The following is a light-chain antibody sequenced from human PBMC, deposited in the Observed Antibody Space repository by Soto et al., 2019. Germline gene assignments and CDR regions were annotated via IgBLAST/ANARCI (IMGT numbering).Light chain of an antibody. CDR1: SSDVGSYNL. CDR3: CSYAGSSAPVV. CDR2: EVS. V-gene: IGLV2-23*02. Sequence: QSVLTQPASVSGSPGQSITISCTGTSSDVGSYNLFSWYQQHPGKAPKLMIYEVSKRPSGVSNPYSGSKSGNAASLTISGLRAEDEDEYYCCSYAGSSAPVVFGGGTKLTVL. J-gene: IGLJ2*01.